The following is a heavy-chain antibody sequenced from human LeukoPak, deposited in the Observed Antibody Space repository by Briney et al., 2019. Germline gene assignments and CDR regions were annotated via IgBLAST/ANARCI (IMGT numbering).Heavy chain of an antibody. CDR1: GDSVSSNSAA. Sequence: SQTLSLTCAISGDSVSSNSAAWNWIRQSPSRGLEWLGRTYYRSTWYNDYAVFVKSRINLNPDTSKNQFSLQLNSVTPEVTAVYYCARANERMGATNFDYWGQGTLVTVSS. CDR3: ARANERMGATNFDY. CDR2: TYYRSTWYN. D-gene: IGHD1-26*01. J-gene: IGHJ4*02. V-gene: IGHV6-1*01.